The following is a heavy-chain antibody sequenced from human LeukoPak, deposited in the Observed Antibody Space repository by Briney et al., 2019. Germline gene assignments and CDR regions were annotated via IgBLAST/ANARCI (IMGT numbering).Heavy chain of an antibody. CDR1: GFTFSDYY. V-gene: IGHV3-11*01. D-gene: IGHD3-22*01. Sequence: AGGSLRLSCAASGFTFSDYYMSWIRQAPGKGLEWVSYISSSGSTIYYADSVKGRFTISRDNAKNSLYLQMNSLRAEDTAVYYCANPITMIVVVGNFQHWGQGTLVTVSS. CDR3: ANPITMIVVVGNFQH. CDR2: ISSSGSTI. J-gene: IGHJ1*01.